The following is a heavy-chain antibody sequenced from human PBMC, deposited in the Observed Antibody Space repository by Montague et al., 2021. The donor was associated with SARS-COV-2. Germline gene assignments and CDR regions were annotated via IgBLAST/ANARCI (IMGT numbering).Heavy chain of an antibody. V-gene: IGHV4-34*01. CDR1: GGSFSDYY. CDR3: ARGQSGSYSGGWVPVALFDFYHYMDI. D-gene: IGHD6-25*01. CDR2: INHRGNT. Sequence: SETLSLTCAVYGGSFSDYYWSWVRQPPGKGLEWIGDINHRGNTNVSPNLKSRVTISVDTSKNQFSLKSTSVTAADSAVYYCARGQSGSYSGGWVPVALFDFYHYMDIWGRGTTVAVSS. J-gene: IGHJ6*03.